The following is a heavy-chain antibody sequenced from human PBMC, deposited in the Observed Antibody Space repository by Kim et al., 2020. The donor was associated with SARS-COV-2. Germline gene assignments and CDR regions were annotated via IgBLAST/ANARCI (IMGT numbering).Heavy chain of an antibody. D-gene: IGHD2-2*01. V-gene: IGHV4-31*02. CDR3: ARESRQLSDIDY. Sequence: YCNPSLKSRVTISVDTSKNQFSLKLSSVTAADTAVYYCARESRQLSDIDYWGQGTLVTVSS. J-gene: IGHJ4*02.